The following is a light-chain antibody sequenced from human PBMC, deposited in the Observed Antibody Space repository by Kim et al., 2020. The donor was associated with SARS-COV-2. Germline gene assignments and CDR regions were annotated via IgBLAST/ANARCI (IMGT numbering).Light chain of an antibody. CDR2: DAS. CDR1: EGISSS. Sequence: GDRVTITWRATEGISSSLDWYQQKPGKAPKCLISDASRLHAGVPSRFSGRGSGTDFSFTISSLQPEDLATYYCQQYDTHPRTFGGGTKVDIK. CDR3: QQYDTHPRT. J-gene: IGKJ4*02. V-gene: IGKV1-33*01.